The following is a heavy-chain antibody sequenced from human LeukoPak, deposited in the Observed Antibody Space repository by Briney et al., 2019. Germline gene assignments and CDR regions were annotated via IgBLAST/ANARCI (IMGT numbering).Heavy chain of an antibody. V-gene: IGHV3-23*01. D-gene: IGHD3-10*02. J-gene: IGHJ6*04. CDR1: GFTFSSYA. CDR2: ISGNGGST. Sequence: GGSLRLSCAASGFTFSSYAMSWVRQAPGKGLEWVSAISGNGGSTYYADSVKGRFTISRDNSKNSPYLQMNSLRAEDTAVYYCAELGITMIGGVWGKGTTVTISS. CDR3: AELGITMIGGV.